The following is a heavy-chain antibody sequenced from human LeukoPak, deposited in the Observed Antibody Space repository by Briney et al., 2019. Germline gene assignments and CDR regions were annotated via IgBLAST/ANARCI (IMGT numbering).Heavy chain of an antibody. J-gene: IGHJ3*02. CDR1: GFTFSSYE. CDR3: ARESQSAYYFDSSAYEDAFDI. CDR2: ISSGGSTI. V-gene: IGHV3-48*03. Sequence: GGSLRLSCAASGFTFSSYEMNWVRQAPGKGLEWVSYISSGGSTIYYADSVKGRFTISRDNAKNSLYLQMNSLRAGDTAVYYCARESQSAYYFDSSAYEDAFDIWGQGTMVTVSS. D-gene: IGHD3-22*01.